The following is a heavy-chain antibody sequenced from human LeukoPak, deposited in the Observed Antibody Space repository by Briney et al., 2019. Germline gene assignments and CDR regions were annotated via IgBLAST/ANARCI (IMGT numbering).Heavy chain of an antibody. CDR3: ARNLGFDY. J-gene: IGHJ4*02. V-gene: IGHV4-39*07. CDR2: ISHSGST. Sequence: SETLSLTCTVSGGSISSSSYFWGWIRQPPGKGLEWIGEISHSGSTNYNPSLKSRVTISVDTSKNQFSLKLSSVTAADTAVYYCARNLGFDYWGQGTLVTVSS. CDR1: GGSISSSSYF.